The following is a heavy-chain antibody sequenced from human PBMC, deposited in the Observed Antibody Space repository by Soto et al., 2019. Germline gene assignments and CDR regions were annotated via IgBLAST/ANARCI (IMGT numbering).Heavy chain of an antibody. J-gene: IGHJ6*03. D-gene: IGHD6-6*01. CDR3: AREDSSSLYYYYSRDV. Sequence: QVQLVQSGAEVKKPGSSEKDSCKASGGTFSSYTTSWLRQAPGQGLECMGRIITILGIANYAQKFQGRVKINAVKSTSTAYMELSSLRCEDTAVYYCAREDSSSLYYYYSRDVWGKGTTVTVSS. CDR2: IITILGIA. CDR1: GGTFSSYT. V-gene: IGHV1-69*08.